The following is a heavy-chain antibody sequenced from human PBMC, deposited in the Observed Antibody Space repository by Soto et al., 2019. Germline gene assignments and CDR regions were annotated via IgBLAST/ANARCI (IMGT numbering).Heavy chain of an antibody. CDR3: ARTVLLWFGAPDNYYYGMDV. Sequence: ASVKVSCKASGYTFTSYYMHWVRQAPGQGLEWMGWINPNSGGTNYAQKFQGWVTMTRDTSTSTAYMELRRLRSDDRAVYFCARTVLLWFGAPDNYYYGMDVWGQGTTVTVSS. CDR1: GYTFTSYY. V-gene: IGHV1-2*04. CDR2: INPNSGGT. J-gene: IGHJ6*02. D-gene: IGHD3-10*01.